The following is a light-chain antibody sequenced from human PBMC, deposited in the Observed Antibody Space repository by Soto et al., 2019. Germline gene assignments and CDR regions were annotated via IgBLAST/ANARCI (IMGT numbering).Light chain of an antibody. V-gene: IGKV2-28*01. CDR3: MQALHTPRT. J-gene: IGKJ1*01. CDR1: QSVLYRSNNKNY. Sequence: VLTPSQDSLSVTLDERATINCKSSQSVLYRSNNKNYLAWYLHKPGQSPQLLIYMGSKRASGVPDRFSGSGSGTFFTLKISSVEAEDAGVYYCMQALHTPRTFGQGTKVDIK. CDR2: MGS.